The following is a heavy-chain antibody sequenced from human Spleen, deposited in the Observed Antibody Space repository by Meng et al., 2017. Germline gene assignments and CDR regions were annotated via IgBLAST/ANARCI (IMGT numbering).Heavy chain of an antibody. Sequence: QVHLQQWGAGLLKTSETLSLTCVVSGGSFSDYYWSWIRQPPGKGLEWIGEINHSGSTNYNPSLESRATISVDTSQNNLSLKLSSVTAADSAVYYCARDAGDLWGQGTLVTVSS. CDR1: GGSFSDYY. CDR2: INHSGST. J-gene: IGHJ5*02. CDR3: ARDAGDL. V-gene: IGHV4-34*01.